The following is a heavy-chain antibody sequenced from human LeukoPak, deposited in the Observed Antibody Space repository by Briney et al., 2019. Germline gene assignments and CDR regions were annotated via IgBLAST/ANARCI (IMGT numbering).Heavy chain of an antibody. CDR3: ARRGAARLGYGMDV. D-gene: IGHD6-6*01. V-gene: IGHV1-69*13. Sequence: SVKVSCKASGGTFISYAISWVRQAPGQGLEWMGGIIPIFGTANYAQKFQGRVTITADESTSTAYMELSSLRSEDTAVYYCARRGAARLGYGMDVWGQGTTVAVSS. CDR2: IIPIFGTA. J-gene: IGHJ6*02. CDR1: GGTFISYA.